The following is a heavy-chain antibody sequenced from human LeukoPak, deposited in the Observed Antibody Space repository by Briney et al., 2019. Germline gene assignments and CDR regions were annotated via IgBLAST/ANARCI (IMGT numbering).Heavy chain of an antibody. CDR2: IGGSDGTT. D-gene: IGHD3-10*01. J-gene: IGHJ4*02. V-gene: IGHV3-23*01. Sequence: GGSLRLSCAASGFTFSSYAMTWVRQAPGKGLEWVSSIGGSDGTTSYADSVKGRFTISRDNSKNTLSLQMNSLRADDTAVYYCARYLVRGRFDYWGQGTLVTVSS. CDR3: ARYLVRGRFDY. CDR1: GFTFSSYA.